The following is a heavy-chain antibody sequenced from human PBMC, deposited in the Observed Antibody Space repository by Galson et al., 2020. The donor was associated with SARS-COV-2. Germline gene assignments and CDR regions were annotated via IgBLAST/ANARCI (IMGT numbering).Heavy chain of an antibody. CDR1: GGSIRSFY. V-gene: IGHV4-59*08. D-gene: IGHD5-12*01. CDR2: IYYRGST. Sequence: SETLSLTCTVSGGSIRSFYWSWIRQPPGKGLEWIGYIYYRGSTYYNPSLKSRVTISVATSKNQFSLNLSSVTAADTAVYFCARNPVGYSGYIDWGQGTLVTVSS. CDR3: ARNPVGYSGYID. J-gene: IGHJ4*02.